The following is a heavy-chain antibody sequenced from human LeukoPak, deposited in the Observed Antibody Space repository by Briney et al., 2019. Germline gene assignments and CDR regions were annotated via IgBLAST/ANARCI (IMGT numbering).Heavy chain of an antibody. V-gene: IGHV1-18*01. CDR3: ARALPSTVTFYYGMDV. Sequence: ASVKVSCKASGYTFTSYGISWVRQAPGQGLEWMGWISAYNGNTNYAQKLQGRVTMTRNTSISTAYMELSSLRSEDTAVYYCARALPSTVTFYYGMDVWGQGTTVTVSS. D-gene: IGHD4-11*01. J-gene: IGHJ6*02. CDR1: GYTFTSYG. CDR2: ISAYNGNT.